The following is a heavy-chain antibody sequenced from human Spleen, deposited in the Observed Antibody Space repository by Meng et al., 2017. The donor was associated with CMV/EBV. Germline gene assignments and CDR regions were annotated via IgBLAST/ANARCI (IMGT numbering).Heavy chain of an antibody. Sequence: ASVKVSCKASGYTFTGYHMHWVRQAPGQGFEWLGWINPKSGVTNYAQNFQGRVTLTRDTSVNTAYMELSRLTSNDTAAYFCARNYDLWRGYPNWFDPWGQGTLVTVSS. D-gene: IGHD3-3*01. CDR3: ARNYDLWRGYPNWFDP. CDR1: GYTFTGYH. CDR2: INPKSGVT. J-gene: IGHJ5*02. V-gene: IGHV1-2*02.